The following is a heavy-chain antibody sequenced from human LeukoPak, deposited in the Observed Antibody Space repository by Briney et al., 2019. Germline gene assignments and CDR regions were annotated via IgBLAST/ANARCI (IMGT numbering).Heavy chain of an antibody. CDR2: ISYDGSNK. CDR3: AKEPIIAAAGPSFDY. D-gene: IGHD6-13*01. J-gene: IGHJ4*02. V-gene: IGHV3-30-3*01. CDR1: GFTFSSNA. Sequence: PGGSLRLSCAASGFTFSSNAMHWVRQAPGKGLEWVVVISYDGSNKYYADSVKGRFTISRDNSENTLYLQMNSLRAEDTAVYYCAKEPIIAAAGPSFDYWGQGTLVTVSS.